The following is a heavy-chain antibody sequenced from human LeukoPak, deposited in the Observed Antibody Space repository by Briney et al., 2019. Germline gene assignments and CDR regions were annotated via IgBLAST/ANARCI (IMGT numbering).Heavy chain of an antibody. CDR1: GFTFSSYA. Sequence: GGSLRLSCAATGFTFSSYAMTWVRQAPGKGLEWVSGISGSGDTTYYADSVKGRFTISRDNSKNTLYLQMNSLRAEDTAIYYCAKVARPGYSAYGFDYWGQGTPVTVSS. CDR3: AKVARPGYSAYGFDY. J-gene: IGHJ4*02. CDR2: ISGSGDTT. V-gene: IGHV3-23*01. D-gene: IGHD5-12*01.